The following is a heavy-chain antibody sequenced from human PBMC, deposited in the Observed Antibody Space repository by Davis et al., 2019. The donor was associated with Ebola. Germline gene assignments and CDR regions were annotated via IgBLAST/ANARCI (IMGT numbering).Heavy chain of an antibody. CDR1: GYTFTSYY. Sequence: ASVKVSCKASGYTFTSYYMHWVRQAPGQGLEWMGIINPSGGSTSYAQKFQGRVTMTRDTSTSTVYMELSSLRPDDTAVYYCARERARGFDYWGQGTLVTVSS. J-gene: IGHJ4*02. CDR2: INPSGGST. D-gene: IGHD3-10*01. CDR3: ARERARGFDY. V-gene: IGHV1-46*01.